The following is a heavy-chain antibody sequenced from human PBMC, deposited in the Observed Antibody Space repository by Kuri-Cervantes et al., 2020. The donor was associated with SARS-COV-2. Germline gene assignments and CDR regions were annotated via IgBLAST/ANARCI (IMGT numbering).Heavy chain of an antibody. V-gene: IGHV3-30*18. CDR3: AYDSSAFHFDY. CDR1: GFTFSSYA. D-gene: IGHD3-22*01. Sequence: GGSLRLSCAASGFTFSSYAMSWVRQAPGKGMEWVAVISYGGSNKYYTDSVKGRFTISRDNSKNTLYLQMNSLRAEDTAVYYCAYDSSAFHFDYWGQGTLVTVSS. CDR2: ISYGGSNK. J-gene: IGHJ4*02.